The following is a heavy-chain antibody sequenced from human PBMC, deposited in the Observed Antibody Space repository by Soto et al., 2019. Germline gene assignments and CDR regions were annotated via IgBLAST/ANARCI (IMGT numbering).Heavy chain of an antibody. Sequence: QVQLVQSGAEVKKPGASVKVSCKASGYTFASYAISWMRQAPGQGLEWMGWISAYNGNTNYAQKLQGRVTMTTDTSTSTADMELRSLSSDDTAVYYCASDPPPPDYWGQGTRVTVSS. V-gene: IGHV1-18*01. CDR2: ISAYNGNT. CDR1: GYTFASYA. CDR3: ASDPPPPDY. J-gene: IGHJ4*02.